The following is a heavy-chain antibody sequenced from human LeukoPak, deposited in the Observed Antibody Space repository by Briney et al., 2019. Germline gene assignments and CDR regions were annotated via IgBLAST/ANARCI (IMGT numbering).Heavy chain of an antibody. CDR2: INHSGST. V-gene: IGHV4-39*07. CDR1: GGSISSSSDF. D-gene: IGHD3-22*01. CDR3: ARATMIVPHFPYYYYYYGMDV. Sequence: PSETLSLTCTVSGGSISSSSDFWGWIRQPPGKGLEWIGEINHSGSTNYNPSLKSRVTISVDTSKNQFSLKLSSVTAADTAVYYCARATMIVPHFPYYYYYYGMDVWGQGTTVTVSS. J-gene: IGHJ6*02.